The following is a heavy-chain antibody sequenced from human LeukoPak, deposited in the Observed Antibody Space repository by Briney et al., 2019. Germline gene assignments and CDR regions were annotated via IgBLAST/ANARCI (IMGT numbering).Heavy chain of an antibody. J-gene: IGHJ4*02. V-gene: IGHV1-2*02. CDR2: INPNSGGT. Sequence: ASVKVSCKASGYTFTGYYMHWVRQAPGQGLEWMGWINPNSGGTNYAQKFQGRVTMTRDTSISTAYMELSRLRSDDTAVYYCARVAVAGTRGAFDYWDQGTLVTVSS. CDR3: ARVAVAGTRGAFDY. CDR1: GYTFTGYY. D-gene: IGHD6-19*01.